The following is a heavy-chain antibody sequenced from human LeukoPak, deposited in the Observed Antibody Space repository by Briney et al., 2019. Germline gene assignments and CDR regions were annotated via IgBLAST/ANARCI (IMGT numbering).Heavy chain of an antibody. CDR1: GGSISSSSYY. V-gene: IGHV4-61*02. CDR2: IYTSGST. Sequence: SETLSLTCTVSGGSISSSSYYWSWIRQPAGKGLEWIGRIYTSGSTNYNPSLKSRVTISVDTSKNQFSLKLSSVTAADTAVYYCASDYDILTGDDAFDIWGQGTMVTVSS. D-gene: IGHD3-9*01. CDR3: ASDYDILTGDDAFDI. J-gene: IGHJ3*02.